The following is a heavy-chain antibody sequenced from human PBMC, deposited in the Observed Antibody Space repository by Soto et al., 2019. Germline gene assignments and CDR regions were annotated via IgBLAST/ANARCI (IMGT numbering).Heavy chain of an antibody. V-gene: IGHV1-18*01. D-gene: IGHD2-8*01. CDR2: ISAYNGNT. J-gene: IGHJ6*03. CDR3: ARLRSVGNGYYYYMDV. CDR1: GYTFTSYG. Sequence: ASVKVSCKASGYTFTSYGISWVRQAPGQGLEWMGWISAYNGNTNYAQKLQGRVTMTTDTSTSTAYMELRSLRSDDTAVYYCARLRSVGNGYYYYMDVWGKGTTVTVSS.